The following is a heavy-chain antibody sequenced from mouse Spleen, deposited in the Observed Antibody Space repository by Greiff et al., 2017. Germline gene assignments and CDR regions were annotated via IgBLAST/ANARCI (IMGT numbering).Heavy chain of an antibody. D-gene: IGHD2-14*01. J-gene: IGHJ4*01. CDR1: GFNIKDTY. CDR2: IDPANGNT. CDR3: SYYRDYYAMDY. Sequence: VQLQQSGAELVKPGASVKLSCTASGFNIKDTYMHWVKQRPEQGLEWIGRIDPANGNTKYDPKFQGKATITADTSSNTAYLQLSSLTNEDSAVYYCSYYRDYYAMDYWGQGTSVTVSS. V-gene: IGHV14-3*02.